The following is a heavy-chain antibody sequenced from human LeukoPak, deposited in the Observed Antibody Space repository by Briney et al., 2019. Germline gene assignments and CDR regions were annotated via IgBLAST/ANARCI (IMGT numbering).Heavy chain of an antibody. J-gene: IGHJ4*02. CDR1: GFTFSTYA. Sequence: GGSLRLSCAASGFTFSTYALNWVGQAPGKGLEWVSAITTGGAGTYYADSVKGRFTISRDNSENTPYLQMDSLRAEDTALYYCAKRHSSSRNFDYWGQGTLVTVSS. D-gene: IGHD6-6*01. CDR2: ITTGGAGT. V-gene: IGHV3-23*01. CDR3: AKRHSSSRNFDY.